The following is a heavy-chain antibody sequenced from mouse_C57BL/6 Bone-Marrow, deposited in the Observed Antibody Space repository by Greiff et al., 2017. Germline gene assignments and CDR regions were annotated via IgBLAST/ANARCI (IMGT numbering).Heavy chain of an antibody. V-gene: IGHV1-82*01. CDR1: GYAFSSSW. D-gene: IGHD2-4*01. Sequence: QVQLQQSGPELVKPGASVKISCKASGYAFSSSWMNWVKQRPGKGLEWIGRIYPGDGDTNYNGKFKGKATLTADKSSSTAYMQLSSLTSEDSAVYFCARPYDYDRAWFAYWGQGTLGTVSA. CDR3: ARPYDYDRAWFAY. J-gene: IGHJ3*01. CDR2: IYPGDGDT.